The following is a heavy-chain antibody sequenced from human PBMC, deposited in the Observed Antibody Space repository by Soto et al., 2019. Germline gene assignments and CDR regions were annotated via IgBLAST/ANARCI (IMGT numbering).Heavy chain of an antibody. CDR1: GFTFSSYA. J-gene: IGHJ4*02. CDR3: AKDLSDYYDSSGYYYAHDY. V-gene: IGHV3-23*01. D-gene: IGHD3-22*01. Sequence: PVGSLRLSCAASGFTFSSYAMSWVRQAPGKGLEWVSAISGSGGSTYYADSVKGRFTISRDNSKNTLYLQMNSLRAEDTAVYYCAKDLSDYYDSSGYYYAHDYWGQGTLVTVSS. CDR2: ISGSGGST.